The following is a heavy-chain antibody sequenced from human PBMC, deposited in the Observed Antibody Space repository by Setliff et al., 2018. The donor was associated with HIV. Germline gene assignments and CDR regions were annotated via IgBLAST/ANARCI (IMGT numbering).Heavy chain of an antibody. V-gene: IGHV5-51*01. D-gene: IGHD3-9*01. CDR2: VYPGDSDT. CDR1: GYSFSNYW. CDR3: ARLPYYDILTGRGSYYYMDV. Sequence: GESLKISCKGSGYSFSNYWIGWVRQMPGKGLEWMGIVYPGDSDTRYSPSFEGQVTISADKSISTAYLQWSSLKASDTAMYYCARLPYYDILTGRGSYYYMDVWGKGTTVTVSS. J-gene: IGHJ6*03.